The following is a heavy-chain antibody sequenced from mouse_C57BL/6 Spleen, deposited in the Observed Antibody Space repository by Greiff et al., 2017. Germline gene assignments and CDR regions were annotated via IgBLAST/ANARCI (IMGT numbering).Heavy chain of an antibody. CDR2: IYPGDGDT. CDR1: GYAFSSSW. CDR3: ARGSGYVDYYAMDD. V-gene: IGHV1-82*01. J-gene: IGHJ4*01. Sequence: QVQLQQSGPELVKPGASVKISCKASGYAFSSSWMNWVKQRPGKGLEWIGRIYPGDGDTNYNGKFKGKATLTADKSSSTAYMQLSSLTSEDSAVYCCARGSGYVDYYAMDDWGQGTSVTVSS. D-gene: IGHD3-2*02.